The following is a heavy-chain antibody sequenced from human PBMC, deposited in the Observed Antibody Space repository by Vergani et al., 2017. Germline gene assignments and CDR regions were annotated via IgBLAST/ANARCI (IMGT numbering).Heavy chain of an antibody. CDR1: GFTFSNFG. V-gene: IGHV3-30*02. CDR2: RGKDGINT. Sequence: QVQLVESAGGVVQPGGSLRLSCAASGFTFSNFGMHWIRQAPGKDLEWLSYRGKDGINTRYRDAVKGRFTVARDNSKDILYLQMDSLKSEDTALYYCAKYLRDSTDGLPDSWGPGTLVIVSS. J-gene: IGHJ4*02. CDR3: AKYLRDSTDGLPDS. D-gene: IGHD2-21*02.